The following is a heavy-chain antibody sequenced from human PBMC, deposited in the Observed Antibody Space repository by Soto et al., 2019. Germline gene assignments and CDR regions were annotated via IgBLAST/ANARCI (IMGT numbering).Heavy chain of an antibody. CDR3: ARPLRDSSGFTHYFDP. D-gene: IGHD6-19*01. Sequence: PSETLSLTCTVSGGSISGSSYYWGWIRQPPGKGLEWIGNIYLSGTTYYNPSLKSRVTISYDTSKNQFSLNLRSVTAVDTAVYYCARPLRDSSGFTHYFDPWGQGTLVTVSS. V-gene: IGHV4-39*01. J-gene: IGHJ5*02. CDR2: IYLSGTT. CDR1: GGSISGSSYY.